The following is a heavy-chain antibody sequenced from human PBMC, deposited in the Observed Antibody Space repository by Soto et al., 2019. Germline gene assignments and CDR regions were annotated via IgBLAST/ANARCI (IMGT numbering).Heavy chain of an antibody. J-gene: IGHJ3*02. CDR1: GGSISSSSYY. D-gene: IGHD3-10*01. Sequence: SETLSLTCTVSGGSISSSSYYWGWIRQPPGKGLEWIGSIYYSGSTYYNPSLKSRVTISVDTSKNQFSLKLSSVTAADTAVYYCARGFGEFRAPDAFDIWGQGTMVTVSS. CDR2: IYYSGST. V-gene: IGHV4-39*01. CDR3: ARGFGEFRAPDAFDI.